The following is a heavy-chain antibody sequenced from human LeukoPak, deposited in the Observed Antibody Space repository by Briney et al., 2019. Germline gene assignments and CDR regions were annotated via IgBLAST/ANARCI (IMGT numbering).Heavy chain of an antibody. V-gene: IGHV3-72*01. CDR2: TRNKAHSYTT. CDR3: ARGSGTYYYDSSGPFDH. CDR1: GFSFSDHY. D-gene: IGHD3-22*01. J-gene: IGHJ4*02. Sequence: PGGSLRLSCAASGFSFSDHYMDWVRQASGKGLEWVGRTRNKAHSYTTEYAASVKGRSIISRDDSKNSLYLQMNSLKTEDTAVYYCARGSGTYYYDSSGPFDHWGQGTLVTVSS.